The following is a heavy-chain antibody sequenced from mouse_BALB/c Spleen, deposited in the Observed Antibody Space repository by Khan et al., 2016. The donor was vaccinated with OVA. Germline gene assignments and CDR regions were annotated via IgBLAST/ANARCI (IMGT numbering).Heavy chain of an antibody. V-gene: IGHV2-6-1*01. CDR3: ARQPYYHYYLMDY. CDR2: IWSDGST. CDR1: GFSLTIYG. Sequence: QVQLKESGPGLVAPSQSLSITCTISGFSLTIYGVHWVRQPPGKGLEWLVVIWSDGSTTYNSALKSRLSISKDNSKSQVFLKMNSLQTDDTAMYYCARQPYYHYYLMDYWGQGTSVTVSS. J-gene: IGHJ4*01. D-gene: IGHD2-10*01.